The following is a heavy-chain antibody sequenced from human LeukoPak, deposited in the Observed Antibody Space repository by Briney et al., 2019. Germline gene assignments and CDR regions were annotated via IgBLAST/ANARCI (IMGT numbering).Heavy chain of an antibody. CDR3: ARGWGLNV. V-gene: IGHV6-1*01. CDR1: GDSVSSNSAA. J-gene: IGHJ3*01. CDR2: PYYRSKWYN. D-gene: IGHD1-26*01. Sequence: LQALSLTCAIPGDSVSSNSAAWNWIRQSPSRGLEWLGRPYYRSKWYNDYAVSVKSRITINPVTSKNQFSLQLNSVTPEDTAVYYCARGWGLNVWGQGTMVTVSS.